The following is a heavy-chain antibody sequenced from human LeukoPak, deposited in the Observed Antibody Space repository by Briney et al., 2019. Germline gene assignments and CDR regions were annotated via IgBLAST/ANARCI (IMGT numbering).Heavy chain of an antibody. D-gene: IGHD3-22*01. J-gene: IGHJ5*02. CDR2: IYYSGST. Sequence: SETLSLTCTVSGGSISSSSYYWGWIRQPPGKGLEWIGSIYYSGSTYYNPSLKSRVTISVDTSKNQFSLKLSSVTAADTAVYYCARSGDSSGYYHWFDPWGQGTLVTVSS. CDR1: GGSISSSSYY. V-gene: IGHV4-39*07. CDR3: ARSGDSSGYYHWFDP.